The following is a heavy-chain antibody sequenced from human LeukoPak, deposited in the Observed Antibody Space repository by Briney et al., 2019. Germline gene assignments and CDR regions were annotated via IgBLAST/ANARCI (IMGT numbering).Heavy chain of an antibody. J-gene: IGHJ4*02. Sequence: SETLSLTCTVSGGSISPYYWNWIRQPPGKGLEWIGYIYYSGTTSFNPSLKSRVTMSVDSSTNQFSLRLNSVTAADTAMYYCARDTRSYDRSGYYSFDFWGQGTLVTVSS. CDR1: GGSISPYY. CDR3: ARDTRSYDRSGYYSFDF. D-gene: IGHD3-22*01. V-gene: IGHV4-59*01. CDR2: IYYSGTT.